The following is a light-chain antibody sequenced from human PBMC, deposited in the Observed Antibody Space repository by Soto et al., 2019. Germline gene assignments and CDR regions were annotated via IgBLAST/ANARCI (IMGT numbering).Light chain of an antibody. V-gene: IGKV2-30*01. CDR3: MQDKQSPYT. CDR2: RVS. J-gene: IGKJ2*01. CDR1: QGLVYSDGNTY. Sequence: DIVMTQSPLSLPVTLGQSASISCRSSQGLVYSDGNTYLSWYQQRPGQSPRRLIYRVSNRDSGVPDRFSGSGSGTDFTLTISRVQPEDVGIYYCMQDKQSPYTVGQGTKLEIK.